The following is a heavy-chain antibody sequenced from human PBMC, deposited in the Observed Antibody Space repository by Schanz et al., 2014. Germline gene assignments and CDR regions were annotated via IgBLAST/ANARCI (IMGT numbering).Heavy chain of an antibody. D-gene: IGHD3-10*01. CDR1: GFSFSRYS. J-gene: IGHJ3*02. Sequence: DVQLLESGGGLVQPGGSLRLSCAASGFSFSRYSMNWVRQAPGKGLEWISYISSSSSTIYHADSVKGRFTISRDNFKGALYLQMSSLRAEDTAVYYCAKGRFGELSAFDIWGQGTMXTVSS. CDR3: AKGRFGELSAFDI. V-gene: IGHV3-48*01. CDR2: ISSSSSTI.